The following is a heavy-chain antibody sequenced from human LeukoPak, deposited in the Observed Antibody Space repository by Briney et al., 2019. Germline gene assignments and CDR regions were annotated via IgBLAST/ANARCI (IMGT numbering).Heavy chain of an antibody. V-gene: IGHV3-7*03. CDR1: GFIFTSYW. CDR3: ARELGYRTNGVCRWFDP. Sequence: GGSLRLSCAASGFIFTSYWMSWVRQAPGKGLEWVANIKQDGSEKYYVDSVKGRITISRDNAKNSLYLQMNSLRAEDTAVYYCARELGYRTNGVCRWFDPWGQGTLVTVSS. D-gene: IGHD2-8*01. CDR2: IKQDGSEK. J-gene: IGHJ5*02.